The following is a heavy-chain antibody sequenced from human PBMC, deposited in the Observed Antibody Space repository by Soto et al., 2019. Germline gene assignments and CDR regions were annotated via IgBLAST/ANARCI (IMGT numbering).Heavy chain of an antibody. CDR1: GYIFSSYG. J-gene: IGHJ6*02. D-gene: IGHD2-2*01. V-gene: IGHV1-18*01. CDR2: ISGYNGNT. CDR3: ARYGYCSSSSCYVGPDYYGMDV. Sequence: QVQLMQSGGEVKKPGASVKVSCKASGYIFSSYGISWVRQAPGQGLGWMGWISGYNGNTNYAQKFQGRVIMTTDTSTITAYMELRNLRSDDTAVYYCARYGYCSSSSCYVGPDYYGMDVWGQGTTVTVSS.